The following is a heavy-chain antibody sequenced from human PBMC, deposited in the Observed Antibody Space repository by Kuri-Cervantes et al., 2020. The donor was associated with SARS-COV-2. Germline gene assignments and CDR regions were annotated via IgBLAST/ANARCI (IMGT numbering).Heavy chain of an antibody. CDR3: ARARSGTIGAFDI. V-gene: IGHV1-18*01. CDR1: GYTFTTYG. D-gene: IGHD3-10*01. J-gene: IGHJ3*02. Sequence: ASVKVSCKASGYTFTTYGISWVRQAPGRGLEWMGWISTYNGNTNYAQILQGRVTMTTDTSTSTVYVELSSLRSEDTAVYYCARARSGTIGAFDIWGQGTMVTVSS. CDR2: ISTYNGNT.